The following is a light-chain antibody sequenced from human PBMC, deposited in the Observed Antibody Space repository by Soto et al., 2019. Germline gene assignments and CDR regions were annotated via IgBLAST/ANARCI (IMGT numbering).Light chain of an antibody. V-gene: IGKV3-15*01. CDR1: QSVSSN. J-gene: IGKJ1*01. CDR3: HQYNNWPST. CDR2: DAS. Sequence: EIVVAQSPATLSVTPGERATLSCRAIQSVSSNLAWYPQTPGQAPRILIYDASTRATGIPARFSGSGSGPECTRTISRLEPEDVEVVDCHQYNNWPSTFGPGTKVDIK.